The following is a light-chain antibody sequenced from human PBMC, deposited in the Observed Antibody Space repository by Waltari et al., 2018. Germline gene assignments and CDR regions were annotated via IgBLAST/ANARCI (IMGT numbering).Light chain of an antibody. CDR2: WAS. Sequence: DIVMTQSPDSLAVSLGERVTINCRSSQNLFYNSDNKNYLAWFQQKPGQPPKLLIYWASTRESGVPDRFSGRGSGTEFTLTISSLQAADVAVYYCQQCYSTPYTFGQGTKLEIK. J-gene: IGKJ2*01. V-gene: IGKV4-1*01. CDR3: QQCYSTPYT. CDR1: QNLFYNSDNKNY.